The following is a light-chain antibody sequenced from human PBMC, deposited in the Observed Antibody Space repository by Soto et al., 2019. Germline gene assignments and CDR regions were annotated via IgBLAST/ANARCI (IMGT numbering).Light chain of an antibody. CDR1: SSDIGSYNY. CDR2: EVR. V-gene: IGLV2-14*01. Sequence: QSVLAQPASVSGSPGQSITISCTGTSSDIGSYNYVAWYQQFPGKTPKLIIYEVRNRPSGVSFRFSGSKSGNTASLTISGLQAEDEADYYCISYRGSDTSYVFGTGIKVSV. J-gene: IGLJ1*01. CDR3: ISYRGSDTSYV.